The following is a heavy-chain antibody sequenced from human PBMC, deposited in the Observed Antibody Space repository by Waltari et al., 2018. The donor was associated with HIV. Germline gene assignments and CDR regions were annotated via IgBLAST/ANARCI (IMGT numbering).Heavy chain of an antibody. D-gene: IGHD3-3*01. CDR3: AGQYYDFWSAPEDY. CDR2: IYTSGST. J-gene: IGHJ4*02. CDR1: GGSISRGSYY. Sequence: QVQLQESGPGLVKPSQTLSLPCTVSGGSISRGSYYWSWIRQPAGKGLEWIGRIYTSGSTNYNPSLKSRVTISVDTSKNQFSLKLSSVTAADTAVYYCAGQYYDFWSAPEDYWGQGTLVTVSS. V-gene: IGHV4-61*02.